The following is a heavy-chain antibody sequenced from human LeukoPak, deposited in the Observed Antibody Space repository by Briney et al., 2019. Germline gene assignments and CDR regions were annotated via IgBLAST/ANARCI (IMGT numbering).Heavy chain of an antibody. Sequence: SETLSLTCTVSGGSISSGSCYWSWIRQPAGKGLEWIRRIYTSGSTNYNPSLKSRVTISVDTSKNQFSLKLSSVTAADTAVYYCARGIAAAGTVWGQGTPVAVSS. CDR2: IYTSGST. CDR1: GGSISSGSCY. V-gene: IGHV4-61*02. J-gene: IGHJ4*02. CDR3: ARGIAAAGTV. D-gene: IGHD6-13*01.